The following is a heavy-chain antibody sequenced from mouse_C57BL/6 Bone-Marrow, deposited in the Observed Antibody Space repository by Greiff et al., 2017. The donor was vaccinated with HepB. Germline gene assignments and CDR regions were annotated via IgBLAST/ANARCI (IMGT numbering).Heavy chain of an antibody. Sequence: QVQLQQSGAELVRPGASVKLSCKASGYTFTDYYINWVKQRPGQGLEWIARIYPGSGNTYYNEKFKGKATLTAEKSSSTAYMQLSSLTSEDSAVYFFARCGNPYYYAMDYWGQGTSVTVSS. V-gene: IGHV1-76*01. D-gene: IGHD2-1*01. CDR2: IYPGSGNT. CDR1: GYTFTDYY. CDR3: ARCGNPYYYAMDY. J-gene: IGHJ4*01.